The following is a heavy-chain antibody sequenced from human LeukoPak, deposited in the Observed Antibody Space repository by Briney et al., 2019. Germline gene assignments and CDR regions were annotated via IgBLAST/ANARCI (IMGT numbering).Heavy chain of an antibody. V-gene: IGHV1-2*02. Sequence: GASVKVSCKASGYTFTGYYMHWARQAPGQGLEWMGWINPNSGGTNYAQKFQGRVTMTRDTSISTAYMELSRLRSDDTAVYYCARGQITMVSLYYFDYWGQGTLVTVSS. CDR1: GYTFTGYY. CDR3: ARGQITMVSLYYFDY. D-gene: IGHD3-10*01. J-gene: IGHJ4*02. CDR2: INPNSGGT.